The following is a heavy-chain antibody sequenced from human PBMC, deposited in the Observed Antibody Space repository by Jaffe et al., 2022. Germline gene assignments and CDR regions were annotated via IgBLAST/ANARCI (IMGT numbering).Heavy chain of an antibody. J-gene: IGHJ3*02. CDR2: INSDGSST. D-gene: IGHD3-16*02. CDR3: ARDLSYDYIWGSYRSRGAFDI. CDR1: GFTFSSYW. Sequence: EVQLVESGGGLVQPGGSLRLSCAASGFTFSSYWMHWVRQAPGKGLVWVSRINSDGSSTSYADSVKGRFTISRDNAKNTLYLQMNSLRAEDTAVYYCARDLSYDYIWGSYRSRGAFDIWGQGTMVTVSS. V-gene: IGHV3-74*01.